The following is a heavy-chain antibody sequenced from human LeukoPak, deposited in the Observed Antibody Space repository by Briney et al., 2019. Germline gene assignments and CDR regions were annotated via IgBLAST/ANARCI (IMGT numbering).Heavy chain of an antibody. Sequence: GGSLRLSCAASGFTFSSYAMHWVRQAPGKGLEWVAVISYDGSNKYYADSVKGRFTISRDNSKNTPYLQMNSLRAEDTAVYYCARSRGSFDYWGQGTLVTVSS. V-gene: IGHV3-30*01. CDR2: ISYDGSNK. J-gene: IGHJ4*02. CDR3: ARSRGSFDY. D-gene: IGHD3-10*01. CDR1: GFTFSSYA.